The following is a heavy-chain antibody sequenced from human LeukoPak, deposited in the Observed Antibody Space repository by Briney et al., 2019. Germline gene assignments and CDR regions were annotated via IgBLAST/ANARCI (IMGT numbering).Heavy chain of an antibody. CDR1: GGSISSYY. Sequence: SETLSLTCTVSGGSISSYYWSWFRQPPGKGLEWIGYMHYSGSTNYNPSLKSRVTISVDTSKNQISLKLSSVTAADTAVYYCARGAGAGYNLQPFDYWGQGTLVTVSS. J-gene: IGHJ4*02. V-gene: IGHV4-59*08. CDR2: MHYSGST. D-gene: IGHD5-24*01. CDR3: ARGAGAGYNLQPFDY.